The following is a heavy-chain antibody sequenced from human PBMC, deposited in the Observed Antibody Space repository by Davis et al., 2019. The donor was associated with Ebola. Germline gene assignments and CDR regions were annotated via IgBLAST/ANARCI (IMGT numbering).Heavy chain of an antibody. CDR2: ISYDGSNK. D-gene: IGHD1-26*01. CDR1: GFTFSSYA. Sequence: PGGSLRLSCAASGFTFSSYAMHWVRQAPGKGLEWVAVISYDGSNKYYADSVKGRFTISRDNSKNTLYLQMNSLRAEDTAVYYCAKEKGVYSGSYIQHWGQGTLVTVSS. CDR3: AKEKGVYSGSYIQH. J-gene: IGHJ1*01. V-gene: IGHV3-30-3*01.